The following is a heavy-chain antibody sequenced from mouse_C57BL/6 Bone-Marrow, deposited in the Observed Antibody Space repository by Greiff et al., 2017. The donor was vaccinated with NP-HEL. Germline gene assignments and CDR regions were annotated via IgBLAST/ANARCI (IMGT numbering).Heavy chain of an antibody. D-gene: IGHD1-1*01. CDR2: INPSSGYT. Sequence: QVQLQQSGAELARPGASVKMSCKASGYTFTSYTMHWVKQRPGQGLEWIGYINPSSGYTKYNQKFKDKATLTADKSSSTAYMQLSSLTSEDSAVYYCARTLTTVVATGYFDVWGTGTTVTVSS. J-gene: IGHJ1*03. CDR3: ARTLTTVVATGYFDV. V-gene: IGHV1-4*01. CDR1: GYTFTSYT.